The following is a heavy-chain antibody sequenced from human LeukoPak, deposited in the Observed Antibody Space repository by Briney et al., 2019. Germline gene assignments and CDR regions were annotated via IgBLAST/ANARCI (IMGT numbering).Heavy chain of an antibody. CDR2: IRYDGSKT. J-gene: IGHJ4*02. V-gene: IGHV3-30*02. Sequence: GGSLRLSCAASGFTFSTYGIHWARQAPGKGLEWVAFIRYDGSKTHYADSVKGRFTISRDNSKNMVYLQMNSLRSEDTAVYYCARDGRSRDGYNLDYWGQGTLVTVSS. D-gene: IGHD5-24*01. CDR3: ARDGRSRDGYNLDY. CDR1: GFTFSTYG.